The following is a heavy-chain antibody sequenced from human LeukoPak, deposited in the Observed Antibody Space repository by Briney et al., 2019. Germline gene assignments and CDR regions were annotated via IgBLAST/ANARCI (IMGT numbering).Heavy chain of an antibody. D-gene: IGHD3-3*01. CDR1: GFTFGDYV. V-gene: IGHV3-49*03. CDR2: IRSKAYGGTT. Sequence: GGSLRPSCTASGFTFGDYVIDWFRQAPGKGLEWVGFIRSKAYGGTTEYAASVKGRFTISRDDSQSIAYLQMSSLKTEDTAVYYCTRGSDTIFGVARDGFDSWGQGTLVTVSS. J-gene: IGHJ4*02. CDR3: TRGSDTIFGVARDGFDS.